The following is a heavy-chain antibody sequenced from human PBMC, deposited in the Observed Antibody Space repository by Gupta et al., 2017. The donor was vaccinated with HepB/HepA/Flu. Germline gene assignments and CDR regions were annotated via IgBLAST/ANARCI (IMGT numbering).Heavy chain of an antibody. CDR3: ASSTSTICHS. D-gene: IGHD2-2*01. CDR1: GFTFTSSW. J-gene: IGHJ4*02. Sequence: EVQLVESGGGLVQPGGSLRLSCSASGFTFTSSWMHWVRQAPGKGLVWVSRINSDGTDTNYADSVKGRFSISRDNAKNTLYLQMDSLRAEDTAVYYCASSTSTICHSWGQGTLVTVSS. CDR2: INSDGTDT. V-gene: IGHV3-74*01.